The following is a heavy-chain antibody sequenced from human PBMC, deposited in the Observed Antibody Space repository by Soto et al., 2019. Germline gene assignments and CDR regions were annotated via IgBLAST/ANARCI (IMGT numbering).Heavy chain of an antibody. J-gene: IGHJ4*02. CDR1: GFTFSAYA. CDR3: AKDWGDLPYYYFHY. CDR2: ISGGGDSP. Sequence: EVHLLESGGGLEQPGGSLRLSCAASGFTFSAYAMNWVRQAPGKGLEWVSGISGGGDSPYYADSVKGRFTISRDNSKNTLFLQMNSLRAEDTAVYYCAKDWGDLPYYYFHYWGQGTLVTVSS. V-gene: IGHV3-23*01. D-gene: IGHD3-10*01.